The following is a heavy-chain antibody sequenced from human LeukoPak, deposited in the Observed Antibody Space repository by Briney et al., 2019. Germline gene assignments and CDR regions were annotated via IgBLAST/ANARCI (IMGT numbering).Heavy chain of an antibody. D-gene: IGHD6-13*01. CDR1: GFTFSSYG. V-gene: IGHV3-30*02. CDR2: IRYDGSNK. Sequence: QSGGSLRLSCAASGFTFSSYGMHWVRQAPGKGLEWVAFIRYDGSNKYYADSVKGRFTISRDNSKNTLYLQMNSLRAEDTAVYYCAKEEGSSWYTTFDIWGQGTMVTVSS. CDR3: AKEEGSSWYTTFDI. J-gene: IGHJ3*02.